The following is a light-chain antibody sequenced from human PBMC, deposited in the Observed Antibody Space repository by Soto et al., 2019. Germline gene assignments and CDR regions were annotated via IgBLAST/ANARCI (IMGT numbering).Light chain of an antibody. CDR3: HHYYSTPRT. CDR1: QSVLYSSTNQNH. Sequence: DIVMTQSPDSLAVSLGERATINCKSSQSVLYSSTNQNHLSWYQQKPGQPPKLLIYLASTRESGVPDRFSGRGSETDFTLTISSLQAEDMTVYYCHHYYSTPRTFGQGTKVEIK. J-gene: IGKJ1*01. V-gene: IGKV4-1*01. CDR2: LAS.